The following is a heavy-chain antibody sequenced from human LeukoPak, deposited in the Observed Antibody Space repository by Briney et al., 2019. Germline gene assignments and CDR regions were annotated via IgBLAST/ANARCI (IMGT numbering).Heavy chain of an antibody. CDR3: AKVYCSSTSCYPFDY. CDR2: ISWNSGSI. CDR1: GFTFDDHP. Sequence: PGGSLRLSCSASGFTFDDHPMHWVRQPTEEGLEWVSGISWNSGSIGYADSVKGRFTISRDNDKNSLYLQMNSLRAEDTALYYCAKVYCSSTSCYPFDYWGQGTLVTVSS. J-gene: IGHJ4*02. D-gene: IGHD2-2*01. V-gene: IGHV3-9*01.